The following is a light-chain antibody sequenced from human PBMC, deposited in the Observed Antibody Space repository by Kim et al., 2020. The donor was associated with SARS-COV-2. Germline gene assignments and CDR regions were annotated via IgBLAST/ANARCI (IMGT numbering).Light chain of an antibody. J-gene: IGKJ4*01. V-gene: IGKV4-1*01. Sequence: DIVMTQSPDSLAVSLGERATINCKSSQSVLYSSNNKNYLSWYQQKPGQPPKLLIYWASVRDSGVPDRFSGSGSGTDFTLTISGLQAVDVAVYYCQQYLSTPLTFGGGTKVDIK. CDR3: QQYLSTPLT. CDR1: QSVLYSSNNKNY. CDR2: WAS.